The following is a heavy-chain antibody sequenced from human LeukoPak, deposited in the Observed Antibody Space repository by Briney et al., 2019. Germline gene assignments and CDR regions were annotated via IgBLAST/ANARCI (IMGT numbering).Heavy chain of an antibody. D-gene: IGHD6-13*01. CDR2: ISAYNGNT. CDR1: GYTFTSYG. CDR3: ARYSSSWHYFDY. Sequence: ASVKVSCKASGYTFTSYGISWVRQAPGQGLEWMGWISAYNGNTNYAQKLQGRVTMTTDTSTSTAYMELRSLRSDDTAVYYCARYSSSWHYFDYWGQGPLVTVSS. J-gene: IGHJ4*02. V-gene: IGHV1-18*01.